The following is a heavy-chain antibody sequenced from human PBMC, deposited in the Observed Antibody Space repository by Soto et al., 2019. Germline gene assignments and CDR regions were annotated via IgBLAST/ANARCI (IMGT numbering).Heavy chain of an antibody. D-gene: IGHD2-2*01. CDR1: GYSFSAYG. CDR3: ARELNTESSTYYSFAY. CDR2: VSTNNANT. Sequence: VASVKVSCKTSGYSFSAYGLAWLRQAPGQRPEWMGWVSTNNANTNYAQKFQGRVTMTTDTSTTTTYMELRSLRSDDTAVYYCARELNTESSTYYSFAYWGQGTLVTVS. V-gene: IGHV1-18*01. J-gene: IGHJ4*02.